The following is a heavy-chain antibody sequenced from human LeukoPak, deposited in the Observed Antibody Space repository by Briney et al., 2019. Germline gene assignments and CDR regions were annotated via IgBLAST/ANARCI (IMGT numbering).Heavy chain of an antibody. J-gene: IGHJ4*02. D-gene: IGHD3-3*01. Sequence: GGSLRLSCAASGFTFSSYAMHWVRQAPGKGLEYVSAISSNGGGTYYANSVKGRFTISRDNSKNTLYLQMGSLRAEDMAVYYCARPDYDFWSGYRYWGQGTLVTVSS. CDR1: GFTFSSYA. CDR2: ISSNGGGT. V-gene: IGHV3-64*01. CDR3: ARPDYDFWSGYRY.